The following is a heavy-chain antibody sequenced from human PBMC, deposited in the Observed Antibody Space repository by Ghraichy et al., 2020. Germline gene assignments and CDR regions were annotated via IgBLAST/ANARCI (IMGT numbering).Heavy chain of an antibody. V-gene: IGHV3-7*03. CDR2: IKQDGSEK. J-gene: IGHJ6*03. CDR1: GFIFSNYW. Sequence: GGSLRLSCAASGFIFSNYWMSWVRQAPGKGLEWVANIKQDGSEKYYVDSVKGRFTISRDNAKNSLYLQMNSLRAEDTAVYYCARDHPRELLGYYYYYMDVWGKGTTVTVSS. D-gene: IGHD3-10*01. CDR3: ARDHPRELLGYYYYYMDV.